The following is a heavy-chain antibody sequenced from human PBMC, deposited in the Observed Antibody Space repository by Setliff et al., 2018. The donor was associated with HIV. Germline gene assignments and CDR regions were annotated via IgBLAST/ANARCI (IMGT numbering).Heavy chain of an antibody. J-gene: IGHJ4*02. Sequence: GESLKISCAASGFTFSNYAMTWVRQAPGKRLEWVSGISGSGDTTNYADSVKGRFTISRDNSKNTLYLQMNSLRAEDTAVNYCAKDYSSGWFNYWGQGTLVTVSS. CDR3: AKDYSSGWFNY. CDR1: GFTFSNYA. CDR2: ISGSGDTT. D-gene: IGHD6-19*01. V-gene: IGHV3-23*01.